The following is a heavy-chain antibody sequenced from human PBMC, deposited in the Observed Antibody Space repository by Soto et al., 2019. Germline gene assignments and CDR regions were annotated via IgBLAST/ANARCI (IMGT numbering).Heavy chain of an antibody. D-gene: IGHD6-19*01. V-gene: IGHV5-51*01. CDR2: IYPGDSET. Sequence: PGESLKISCKASGYIFTNFWLGWVRQMPGKGLEWLGIIYPGDSETRYSPSFQGQVTISADRSISTAYLQWSSLKASDTAIYYCATQHPLDSSGWYNWGQGTLVTVSS. CDR1: GYIFTNFW. CDR3: ATQHPLDSSGWYN. J-gene: IGHJ4*02.